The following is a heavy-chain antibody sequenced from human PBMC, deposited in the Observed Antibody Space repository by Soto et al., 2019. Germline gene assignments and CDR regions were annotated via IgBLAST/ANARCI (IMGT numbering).Heavy chain of an antibody. CDR2: IYPGDSDT. V-gene: IGHV5-51*01. CDR3: ASSHIVRVLQTGYIDS. J-gene: IGHJ4*02. D-gene: IGHD3-16*02. Sequence: GESLRISCKGSGYSFTTYWIGWVRQMPGNGLEWMGVIYPGDSDTRYSPSFQGQVTISADKSISTAYLQWSSAKASDTAMYYCASSHIVRVLQTGYIDSWCQGLLVTVSS. CDR1: GYSFTTYW.